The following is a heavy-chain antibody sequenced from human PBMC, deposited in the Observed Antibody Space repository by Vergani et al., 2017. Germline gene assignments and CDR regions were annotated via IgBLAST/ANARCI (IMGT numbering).Heavy chain of an antibody. CDR3: ARDQAHMVWGVTAPFDY. CDR1: GYSISSGYY. D-gene: IGHD3-10*01. CDR2: IYHSGST. J-gene: IGHJ4*02. V-gene: IGHV4-38-2*02. Sequence: QVQLQESGPGLVKPSETLSLTCTVSGYSISSGYYWGWIRQPPGKGLEWIGSIYHSGSTYYNPSLKSRVTISVDTSKNQFSLKLSSVTAADTAVYYCARDQAHMVWGVTAPFDYWGQGTLVTVSS.